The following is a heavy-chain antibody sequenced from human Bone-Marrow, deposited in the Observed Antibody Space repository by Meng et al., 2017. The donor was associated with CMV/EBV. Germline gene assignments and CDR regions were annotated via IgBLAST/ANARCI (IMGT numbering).Heavy chain of an antibody. CDR2: ISSSSSYI. Sequence: GGSLRLSCAASGFTFSSYSMNWVRQAPGKGLEWVSSISSSSSYIYYADSVKGRFTISRDNAKNSLYLQMNSRRAEDTAVYYCARGEVGASRGLFDYWGQGMVVTVSS. CDR1: GFTFSSYS. J-gene: IGHJ4*02. CDR3: ARGEVGASRGLFDY. V-gene: IGHV3-21*01. D-gene: IGHD1-26*01.